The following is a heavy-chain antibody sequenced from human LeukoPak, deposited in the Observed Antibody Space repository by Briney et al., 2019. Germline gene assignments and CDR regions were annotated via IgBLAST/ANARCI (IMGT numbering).Heavy chain of an antibody. CDR2: INPSGGST. Sequence: GASVKVSCKSSGYTFTSYYMNWVRQAPGQGLEWMGIINPSGGSTSYAQKFQGRVTMTRDTSTSTVYMELSSLRSEDTAVYYCARDLHGRWLVQNNAFDIWGQGTMVTVSS. J-gene: IGHJ3*02. CDR1: GYTFTSYY. V-gene: IGHV1-46*01. CDR3: ARDLHGRWLVQNNAFDI. D-gene: IGHD6-19*01.